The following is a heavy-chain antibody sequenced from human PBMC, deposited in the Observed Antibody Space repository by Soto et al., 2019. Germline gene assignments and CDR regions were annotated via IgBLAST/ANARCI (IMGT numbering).Heavy chain of an antibody. J-gene: IGHJ6*02. CDR1: GFTFSSNA. D-gene: IGHD1-26*01. CDR2: ISGSGGST. Sequence: EVQLLESGGGLVQPGGSLRLSCAASGFTFSSNAMSWVREAPGKGLEWVSAISGSGGSTHYADSVKGRFTISRENSKNTLHLQMNSLRAEDTAVYYCSKDRWYSGDDEYYYYYGMDDWGQGTTVTVS. V-gene: IGHV3-23*01. CDR3: SKDRWYSGDDEYYYYYGMDD.